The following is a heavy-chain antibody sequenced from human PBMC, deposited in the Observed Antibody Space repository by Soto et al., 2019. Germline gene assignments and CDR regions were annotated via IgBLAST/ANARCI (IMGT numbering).Heavy chain of an antibody. CDR2: INHSGST. D-gene: IGHD6-13*01. Sequence: SETLSLTCAVYGGSFSGYYWSWIRQPPGKGLEWIGEINHSGSTNYNPSLKSRVTISVDTSKNQFSLKLSSVTAADTAVYYCGRRPDVAAAGAYYYYMDVWGKGTTVTVSS. V-gene: IGHV4-34*01. J-gene: IGHJ6*03. CDR3: GRRPDVAAAGAYYYYMDV. CDR1: GGSFSGYY.